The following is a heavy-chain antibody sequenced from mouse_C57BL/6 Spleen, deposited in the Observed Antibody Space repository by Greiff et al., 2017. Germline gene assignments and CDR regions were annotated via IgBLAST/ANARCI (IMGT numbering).Heavy chain of an antibody. CDR2: IYPGSGST. CDR1: GYTFTSYW. Sequence: QVQLQQSGAELVKPGASVKMSCKASGYTFTSYWITWVKQRPGQGLEWIGDIYPGSGSTNYNEKFKSKATLTVDTSSSTAYMQLSSLTSEDSAVYYCARWHYGSSLFAYWGQGTLVTVSA. D-gene: IGHD1-1*01. J-gene: IGHJ3*01. CDR3: ARWHYGSSLFAY. V-gene: IGHV1-55*01.